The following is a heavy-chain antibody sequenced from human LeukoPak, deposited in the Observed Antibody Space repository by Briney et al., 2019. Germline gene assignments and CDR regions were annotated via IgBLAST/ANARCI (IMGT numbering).Heavy chain of an antibody. Sequence: ASVKVSCKASGYTFTSYGISWVRQAPGQGLEWMGWISAYNGNTNYAQKLQGRVTMTTDTSTSTAYMELRSLRSDDTAVYYCARVRRIVVVPAAIPDWFDPWGQGTQVTVSS. CDR1: GYTFTSYG. J-gene: IGHJ5*02. CDR2: ISAYNGNT. V-gene: IGHV1-18*01. D-gene: IGHD2-2*02. CDR3: ARVRRIVVVPAAIPDWFDP.